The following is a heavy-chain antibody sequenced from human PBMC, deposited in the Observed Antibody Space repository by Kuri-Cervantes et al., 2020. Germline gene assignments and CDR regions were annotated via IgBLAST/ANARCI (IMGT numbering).Heavy chain of an antibody. D-gene: IGHD4-17*01. J-gene: IGHJ3*02. CDR3: ARDHVSPGLYGDFVSFDI. Sequence: GESLKISCAASGFTFSNYDMHWVRQATEKGLEWVSATGTAGDTYYPGSVKGRFTISRDNSKNTLYLQMNSLRAEDTAVYYCARDHVSPGLYGDFVSFDIWGQGTMVTVSS. CDR2: TGTAGDT. CDR1: GFTFSNYD. V-gene: IGHV3-13*01.